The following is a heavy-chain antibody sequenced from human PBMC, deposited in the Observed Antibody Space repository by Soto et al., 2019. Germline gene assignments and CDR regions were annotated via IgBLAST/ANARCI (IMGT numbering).Heavy chain of an antibody. J-gene: IGHJ6*02. D-gene: IGHD3-10*01. CDR3: ARDSLQAYGSGSYYNPYYGLDV. CDR2: IHTSGST. CDR1: GGSISSYY. V-gene: IGHV4-4*07. Sequence: KPSETLSLTCTVSGGSISSYYWSWIRQPAGKGLEWIGRIHTSGSTNYNPSLKSRVTMSVDTSKNQFSLKLSSVTAADTAVYYCARDSLQAYGSGSYYNPYYGLDVWGQGTTVTVSS.